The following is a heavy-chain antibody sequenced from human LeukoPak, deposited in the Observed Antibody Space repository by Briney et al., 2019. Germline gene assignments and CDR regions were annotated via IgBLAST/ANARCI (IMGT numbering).Heavy chain of an antibody. J-gene: IGHJ3*02. Sequence: SETLSLTCTVSGGSISSSSYYWSWIRQPPGKGLEWIGYIYYSGSTNYNPSLKSRVTISVDTSKNQFSLKLSSVTAADTAVYYCARDLYSSGWYGSDAFDIWGQGTMVTVSS. CDR2: IYYSGST. V-gene: IGHV4-61*01. D-gene: IGHD6-19*01. CDR1: GGSISSSSYY. CDR3: ARDLYSSGWYGSDAFDI.